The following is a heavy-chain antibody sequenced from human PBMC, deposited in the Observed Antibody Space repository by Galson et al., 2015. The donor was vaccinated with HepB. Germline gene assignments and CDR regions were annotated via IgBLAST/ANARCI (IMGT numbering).Heavy chain of an antibody. J-gene: IGHJ4*02. CDR2: FDREHGGK. D-gene: IGHD3-3*01. CDR1: GYSFTDLS. Sequence: SVKVSCKVSGYSFTDLSIHWVRQAPGKGLEWMAGFDREHGGKIYVQKFQGRITMTEDTSTDTAYMDLISLRSDDTAVYYCATDRRGARSLCGVVSKFDNWGQGTMVTVSS. CDR3: ATDRRGARSLCGVVSKFDN. V-gene: IGHV1-24*01.